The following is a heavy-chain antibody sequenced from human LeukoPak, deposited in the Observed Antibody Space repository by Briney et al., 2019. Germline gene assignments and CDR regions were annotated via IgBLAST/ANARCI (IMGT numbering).Heavy chain of an antibody. CDR1: GYSFTSYW. CDR2: IYPGDSDT. D-gene: IGHD1-1*01. V-gene: IGHV5-51*01. Sequence: LGESLKISCKGSGYSFTSYWIGWVRQMPGKGLEWMGMIYPGDSDTRYSPSFRGQVTISADKSISTAYLQLSSLKASDTAMYYCARTPQLTKTIFDYWGQGSLVTVSS. CDR3: ARTPQLTKTIFDY. J-gene: IGHJ4*02.